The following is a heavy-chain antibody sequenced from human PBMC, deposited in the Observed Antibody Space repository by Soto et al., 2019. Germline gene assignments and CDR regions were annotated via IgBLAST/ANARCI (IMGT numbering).Heavy chain of an antibody. Sequence: QVQLVQSGAEVKKPGASVKVSCKASGYTFTSYGISWVRQAPGQGLEWMGWINAYNGNTKNPQKLQGRVTMTTDTSTSTAYMELSSLTSDDTAVYYCARDAAVGGTEYWGQGTLVTVSS. D-gene: IGHD1-26*01. V-gene: IGHV1-18*01. J-gene: IGHJ4*02. CDR3: ARDAAVGGTEY. CDR2: INAYNGNT. CDR1: GYTFTSYG.